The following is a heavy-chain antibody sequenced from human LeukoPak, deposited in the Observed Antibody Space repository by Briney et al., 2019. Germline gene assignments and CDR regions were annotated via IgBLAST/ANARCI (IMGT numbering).Heavy chain of an antibody. J-gene: IGHJ6*03. CDR2: IRYDGSNK. Sequence: GGSLRLSCAASGFTFSSYGMHWVRQAPGKGLEWVAFIRYDGSNKYYADSVKGRFTISRDNSKNTLYLQMNSLRAEDTAVYYCAKTGKYGAARPRYYYYMDVWGKGTTVTISS. V-gene: IGHV3-30*02. D-gene: IGHD6-6*01. CDR3: AKTGKYGAARPRYYYYMDV. CDR1: GFTFSSYG.